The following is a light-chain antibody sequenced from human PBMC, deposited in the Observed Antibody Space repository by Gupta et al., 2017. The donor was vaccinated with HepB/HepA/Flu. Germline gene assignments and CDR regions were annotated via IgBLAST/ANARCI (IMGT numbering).Light chain of an antibody. J-gene: IGLJ2*01. CDR3: SSDTSSGALV. V-gene: IGLV2-14*03. Sequence: QSALTQPASVSGSPGQSIPVSCTGSSIDVGRYNYVAWYQQHPGNAHKLVIYDVSDRTSGVSNRFSGSKSGNTASLTISGRQKEDEADYYCSSDTSSGALVFGGGTKVTVL. CDR2: DVS. CDR1: SIDVGRYNY.